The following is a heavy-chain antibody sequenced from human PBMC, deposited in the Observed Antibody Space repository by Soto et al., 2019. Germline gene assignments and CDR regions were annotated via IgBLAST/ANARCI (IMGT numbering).Heavy chain of an antibody. CDR3: ARVRGYCSGGSCRSLFDP. J-gene: IGHJ5*02. Sequence: PSETLSLTCAVYGGSFSGYYWSWIRQPPGKGLEWIGEINHSGSTNYNPSLKSRVTISVDTSKNQFSLKLSSVTAADTAVYYCARVRGYCSGGSCRSLFDPWGQGTLVTVS. CDR1: GGSFSGYY. V-gene: IGHV4-34*01. CDR2: INHSGST. D-gene: IGHD2-15*01.